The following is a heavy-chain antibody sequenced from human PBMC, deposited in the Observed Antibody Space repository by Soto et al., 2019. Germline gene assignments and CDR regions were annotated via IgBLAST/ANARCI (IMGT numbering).Heavy chain of an antibody. D-gene: IGHD5-18*01. J-gene: IGHJ4*02. V-gene: IGHV4-61*01. CDR3: ARISGYSYGLPPCFDY. Sequence: QVQLQESGPGLVKPSETLSLTCTVSGGSVSSGSYYWSWIRQPPGKGLEWIGYIYYSRSTNYNPSLKSRVTISVDTSKNQFSLKLSSVTAADTAVYYCARISGYSYGLPPCFDYWGQGTLVTVSS. CDR2: IYYSRST. CDR1: GGSVSSGSYY.